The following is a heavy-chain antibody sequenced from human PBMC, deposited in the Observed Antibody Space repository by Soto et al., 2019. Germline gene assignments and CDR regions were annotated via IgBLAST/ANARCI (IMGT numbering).Heavy chain of an antibody. CDR2: ISGSADST. CDR3: AKTRGAMIYAISVYGMDV. V-gene: IGHV3-23*01. J-gene: IGHJ6*02. D-gene: IGHD2-8*01. CDR1: GFSFSSFA. Sequence: EVQLLESGGGFIHPGGSLRLSCAASGFSFSSFAMNWVRQAPGKGLEWVSIISGSADSTFYADSVKGRFTISRDNSKSTLYLQMNSLRAEDTAVYYCAKTRGAMIYAISVYGMDVWGQGTTGTVSS.